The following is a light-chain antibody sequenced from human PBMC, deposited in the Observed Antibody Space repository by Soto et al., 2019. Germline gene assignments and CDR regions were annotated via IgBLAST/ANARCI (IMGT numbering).Light chain of an antibody. CDR3: GSWDSSLSAYV. J-gene: IGLJ1*01. V-gene: IGLV1-51*01. Sequence: QSVGTEPRRVSADPGQEVAIFCSGSSSNIGGNSVSWYQQLPGTAPKLLIYDDNKRPSGIPDRFSGSKSGTSATLGITGFQTGDEADYYCGSWDSSLSAYVFGTGTKVTVL. CDR1: SSNIGGNS. CDR2: DDN.